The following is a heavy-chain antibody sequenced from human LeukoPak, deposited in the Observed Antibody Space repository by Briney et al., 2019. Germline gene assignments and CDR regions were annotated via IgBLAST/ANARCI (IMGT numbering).Heavy chain of an antibody. CDR2: IKSKTDGGTT. CDR3: TGEYCSGGSCYSLVLSDY. CDR1: GFTFSNAW. V-gene: IGHV3-15*01. D-gene: IGHD2-15*01. J-gene: IGHJ4*02. Sequence: PGGSLRLSCAASGFTFSNAWMSWVRQAPGKGLEWVGRIKSKTDGGTTDYAAPVKGRFTISRHDSKNTLYLQMNSLKTEDTAVYYCTGEYCSGGSCYSLVLSDYWGQGTLVTVSS.